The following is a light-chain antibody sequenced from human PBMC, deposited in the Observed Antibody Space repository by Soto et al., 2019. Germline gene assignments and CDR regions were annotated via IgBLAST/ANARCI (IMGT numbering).Light chain of an antibody. CDR2: EIS. Sequence: EIVLTQSPGTLSLSPGERATLSCRASQSVSDSYLAWYQQKPGQAPRLLIHEISTRATGIPDRFSGSGSGTDFTLTISRLEPEDFAVYYCQHYGGSPRTVGQGTKVDSK. CDR1: QSVSDSY. CDR3: QHYGGSPRT. V-gene: IGKV3-20*01. J-gene: IGKJ1*01.